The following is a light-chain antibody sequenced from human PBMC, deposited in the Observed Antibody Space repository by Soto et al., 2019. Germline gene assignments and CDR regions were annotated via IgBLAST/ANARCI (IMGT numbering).Light chain of an antibody. CDR1: QTILSSYNNKNF. Sequence: DIVLTQSPESLTVSLGETTTINCKSSQTILSSYNNKNFLAWYQQKPRQPPKLLIFWASTRESGVPDRFSGSGSGTDFILTISSLQAEDVAVYYCQQFYTTPLTFGGGTRVEI. J-gene: IGKJ4*01. V-gene: IGKV4-1*01. CDR3: QQFYTTPLT. CDR2: WAS.